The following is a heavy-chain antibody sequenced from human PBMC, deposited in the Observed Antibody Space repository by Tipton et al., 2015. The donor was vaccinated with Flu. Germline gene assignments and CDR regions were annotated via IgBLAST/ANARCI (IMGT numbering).Heavy chain of an antibody. D-gene: IGHD3-22*01. J-gene: IGHJ6*02. Sequence: GSLRLSCAASGFTFDDYGMSWVRQAPGKGLEWVSGINWNGGSTGYTDSVKGRFTISRDNAKKSLYLQMNSLRAEDTALYYCTRDRGLYDSSGYTYYYYGMDVWGQGTTVTVSS. CDR1: GFTFDDYG. CDR2: INWNGGST. V-gene: IGHV3-20*04. CDR3: TRDRGLYDSSGYTYYYYGMDV.